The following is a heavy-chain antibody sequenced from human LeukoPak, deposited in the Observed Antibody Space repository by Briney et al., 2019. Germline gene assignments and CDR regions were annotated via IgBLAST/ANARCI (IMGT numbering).Heavy chain of an antibody. CDR2: INRDGSST. Sequence: PGGSLRLSCAASGFTFDDYGMSWVRQAPGKGLEWVSGINRDGSSTDYADSVKGRFTISRDNAKNTLYLQMNSLRGEDTAVYFCARDAPGNTALDYWGQGTLVTVSS. CDR1: GFTFDDYG. D-gene: IGHD5-18*01. J-gene: IGHJ4*02. CDR3: ARDAPGNTALDY. V-gene: IGHV3-20*04.